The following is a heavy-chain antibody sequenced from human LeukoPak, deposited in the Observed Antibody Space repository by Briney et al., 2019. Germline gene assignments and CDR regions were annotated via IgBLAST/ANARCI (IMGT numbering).Heavy chain of an antibody. D-gene: IGHD6-19*01. CDR1: GSTFSSYW. J-gene: IGHJ4*02. V-gene: IGHV3-7*05. Sequence: GGSLRLSCAASGSTFSSYWMIWVRQAPGKGLEWVANINQDGSEKYYVDSVKGRFTISRDNAKKSLYLQMNSLRAEDTAVYYCARDRDRRGVASIDYWGQGILVTVSS. CDR2: INQDGSEK. CDR3: ARDRDRRGVASIDY.